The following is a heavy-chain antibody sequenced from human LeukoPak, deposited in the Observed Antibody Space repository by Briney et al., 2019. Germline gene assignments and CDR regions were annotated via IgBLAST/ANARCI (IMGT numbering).Heavy chain of an antibody. D-gene: IGHD1-7*01. CDR1: GGSISSYY. Sequence: SETLSLTCTVSGGSISSYYWSWIRQPAGKGLEWIGRIYTSGSTNYNPSLKSRVTISVDTSKNQFSLKLSSVTAADTAVYYCASSWNYTADAFDIWGQGTMVTVSS. V-gene: IGHV4-4*07. CDR3: ASSWNYTADAFDI. CDR2: IYTSGST. J-gene: IGHJ3*02.